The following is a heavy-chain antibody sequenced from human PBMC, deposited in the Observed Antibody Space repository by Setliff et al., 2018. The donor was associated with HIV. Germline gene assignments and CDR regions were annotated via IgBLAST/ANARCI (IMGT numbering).Heavy chain of an antibody. J-gene: IGHJ4*02. V-gene: IGHV1-69*10. D-gene: IGHD6-19*01. Sequence: SVKVSCKASGGTISSYTDSWVRQAPGQGLEWMGGIIPIVGRVNYAQKFEARLTITADTSTNTAYMELSNLGSEDTAIYYCARATTRSYNSVWGQGTLVTVSS. CDR1: GGTISSYT. CDR2: IIPIVGRV. CDR3: ARATTRSYNSV.